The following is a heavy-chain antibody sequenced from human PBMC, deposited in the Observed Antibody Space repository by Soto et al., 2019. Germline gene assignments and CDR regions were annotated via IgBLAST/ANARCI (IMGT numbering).Heavy chain of an antibody. J-gene: IGHJ4*02. D-gene: IGHD3-10*01. Sequence: QLQLQESGPGLVKPSATLSLTCTVSGGSISSSSYYWGWIRQPPGKGLEWIGSIYYSGSTYYNPSLKSRVTISFDTSKNQYSLKLSSVTAAYTAVYYWARKRRGLWFGELLGPVAKQYYFDYWGQGTLVTVSS. CDR2: IYYSGST. CDR1: GGSISSSSYY. V-gene: IGHV4-39*01. CDR3: ARKRRGLWFGELLGPVAKQYYFDY.